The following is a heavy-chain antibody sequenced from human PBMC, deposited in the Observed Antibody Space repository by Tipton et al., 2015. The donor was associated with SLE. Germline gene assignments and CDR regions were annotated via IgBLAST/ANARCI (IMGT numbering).Heavy chain of an antibody. CDR3: ARDRSNWFDP. Sequence: GLVKPSETLSLTCTVSGGSISSHYWSWIRQPPGKGLEWIGYIYYSGSTYYNPSLKSRVTISVDTSKNQFSLKLSSVTAADTAVYYCARDRSNWFDPWGQGTLVTVSS. J-gene: IGHJ5*02. V-gene: IGHV4-59*11. CDR2: IYYSGST. CDR1: GGSISSHY.